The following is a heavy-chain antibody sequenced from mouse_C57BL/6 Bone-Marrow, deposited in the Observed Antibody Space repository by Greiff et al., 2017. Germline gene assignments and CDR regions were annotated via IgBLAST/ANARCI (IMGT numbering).Heavy chain of an antibody. D-gene: IGHD1-1*01. CDR2: IHPNSGST. V-gene: IGHV1-64*01. J-gene: IGHJ4*01. CDR1: GYTFTSYW. Sequence: QVQLKQPGAELVKPGASVKLSCKASGYTFTSYWMHWVKQRPGQGLEWIGMIHPNSGSTNYNEKFKSKATLTVDKSSSTAYMQLSSLTSEDSAVYYCARSKNYYDSSSYYAMDYWGQGTSVTVSA. CDR3: ARSKNYYDSSSYYAMDY.